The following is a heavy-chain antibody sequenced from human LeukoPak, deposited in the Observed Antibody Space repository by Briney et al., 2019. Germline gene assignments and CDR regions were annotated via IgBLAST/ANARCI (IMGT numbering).Heavy chain of an antibody. CDR3: ARDSYLESVITNLGGGY. CDR2: INTNSGGT. Sequence: ASVKVSCKASGYTFTGYYMHWVRQAPGQGLEWMGWINTNSGGTSYAQKFQGRVTMTRDTSITTAYMELSRLRSDDTAVYYCARDSYLESVITNLGGGYWGQGTLVTVSS. J-gene: IGHJ4*02. CDR1: GYTFTGYY. V-gene: IGHV1-2*02. D-gene: IGHD3-16*01.